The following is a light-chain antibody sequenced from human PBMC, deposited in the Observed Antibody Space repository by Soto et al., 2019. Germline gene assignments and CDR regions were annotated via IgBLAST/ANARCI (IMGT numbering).Light chain of an antibody. V-gene: IGKV3-20*01. CDR3: QQYGSSPRYS. J-gene: IGKJ2*03. Sequence: EIVLTQSPGTLSLSPGERATLSCRASQSVSSSYLAWYQQKPGQAPRLLIYGASSRATGIPDRFSGSGSGTEFTLTISRLEPEDFAVYYCQQYGSSPRYSFGQGTKLESK. CDR1: QSVSSSY. CDR2: GAS.